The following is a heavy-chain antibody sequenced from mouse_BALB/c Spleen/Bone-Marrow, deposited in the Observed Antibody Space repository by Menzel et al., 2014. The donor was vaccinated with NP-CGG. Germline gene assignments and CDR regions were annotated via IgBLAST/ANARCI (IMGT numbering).Heavy chain of an antibody. V-gene: IGHV14-3*02. J-gene: IGHJ3*01. CDR1: GFNIKNTY. CDR2: IDPANVNT. D-gene: IGHD1-1*01. Sequence: DVKLVESGAELVKPGASVKLSCTASGFNIKNTYIHWVKQRPEQGLEWNGRIDPANVNTKYDPKFQGKATITADTSSNTAYLQLSSLTSEDTAVYYCATYYYGSSLFAYWGQGTLVTVSA. CDR3: ATYYYGSSLFAY.